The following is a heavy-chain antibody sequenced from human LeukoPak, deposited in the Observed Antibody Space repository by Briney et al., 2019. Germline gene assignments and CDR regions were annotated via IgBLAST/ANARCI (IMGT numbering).Heavy chain of an antibody. J-gene: IGHJ4*02. D-gene: IGHD5-12*01. Sequence: PSETLCLTCTVSGGSISSYYWSWIRQPPGKGLEWIGYIYYSGSTNYNPSLKSRVTISVDTSKNQFSLKLSSVTAADTAVYYCARDSLVAAPDYWGQGTLVTVSS. CDR1: GGSISSYY. CDR2: IYYSGST. CDR3: ARDSLVAAPDY. V-gene: IGHV4-59*01.